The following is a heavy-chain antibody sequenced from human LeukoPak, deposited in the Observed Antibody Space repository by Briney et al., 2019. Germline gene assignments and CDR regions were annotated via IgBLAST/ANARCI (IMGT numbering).Heavy chain of an antibody. CDR2: INTDTGDT. J-gene: IGHJ4*02. D-gene: IGHD1-26*01. V-gene: IGHV1-18*01. CDR3: ARDLCEGARRDLDY. CDR1: GYFFTNYG. Sequence: ASVKVSCKASGYFFTNYGLTWVRQAPGQGLEWMGWINTDTGDTEYAQRFQGRVVMTIDTSTSTVCMDLRSLTSWGTSVYYCARDLCEGARRDLDYWGQGPLVTVSS.